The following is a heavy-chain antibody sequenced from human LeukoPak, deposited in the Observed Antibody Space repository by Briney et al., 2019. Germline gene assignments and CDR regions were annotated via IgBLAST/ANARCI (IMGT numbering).Heavy chain of an antibody. CDR3: AKGGVRSGFDP. J-gene: IGHJ5*02. D-gene: IGHD4-17*01. CDR1: GFTFSSYA. V-gene: IGHV3-23*01. Sequence: GESLRLSCAASGFTFSSYAMSWVRQAPGEGLEWVSAISGSGGSTYYADSVKGRFTISRDNSKNTLYLQMNSLRAEDTAVYYCAKGGVRSGFDPWGQGTLVTVSS. CDR2: ISGSGGST.